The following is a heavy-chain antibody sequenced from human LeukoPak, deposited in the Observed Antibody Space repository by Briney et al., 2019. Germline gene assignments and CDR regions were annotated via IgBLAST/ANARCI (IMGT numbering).Heavy chain of an antibody. Sequence: GGSLRLSCAASGFTFSSYSMNWVRQAPGKGLEWVSYISSGSSTIYYADSVKGRFTISRDNAKNSLYLQMNSLRAEDTAVYYCARDSMVRGAFDYWGQGTLVTVSS. CDR1: GFTFSSYS. D-gene: IGHD3-10*01. V-gene: IGHV3-48*04. CDR3: ARDSMVRGAFDY. J-gene: IGHJ4*02. CDR2: ISSGSSTI.